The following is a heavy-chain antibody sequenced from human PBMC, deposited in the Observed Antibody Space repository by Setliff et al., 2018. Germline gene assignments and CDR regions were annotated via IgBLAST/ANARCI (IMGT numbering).Heavy chain of an antibody. J-gene: IGHJ6*03. CDR3: ARSSAPIKRDYMDV. CDR2: ISSSSTTI. CDR1: GFTFSSYG. D-gene: IGHD2-2*02. V-gene: IGHV3-48*01. Sequence: LRLSCAASGFTFSSYGMNWVRQAPGKGLEWLSYISSSSTTIYYADSVKGRFTVSRDNAKNSLYLQMNSLRADDAAVYYCARSSAPIKRDYMDVWGKGTTVTVS.